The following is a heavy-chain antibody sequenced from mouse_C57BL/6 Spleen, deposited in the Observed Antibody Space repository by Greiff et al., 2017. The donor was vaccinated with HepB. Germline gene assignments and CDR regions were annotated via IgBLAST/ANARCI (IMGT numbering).Heavy chain of an antibody. Sequence: EVKLMESGGDLVKPGGSLKLSCAASGFTFSSYGMSWVRQTPDKRLEWVATISSGGSYTYYPDIVKGRFTISRDNAKNTLYLQMSSLKSEDTAMYYCARQAGDWYFDVWGTGTTVTVSS. CDR2: ISSGGSYT. CDR1: GFTFSSYG. D-gene: IGHD1-1*02. J-gene: IGHJ1*03. CDR3: ARQAGDWYFDV. V-gene: IGHV5-6*01.